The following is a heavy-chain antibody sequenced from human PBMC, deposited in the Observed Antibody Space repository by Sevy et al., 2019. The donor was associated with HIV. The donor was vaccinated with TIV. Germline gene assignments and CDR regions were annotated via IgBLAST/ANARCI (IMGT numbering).Heavy chain of an antibody. CDR2: ISAYNGNT. J-gene: IGHJ4*02. CDR3: ARGPYYDSSGYYGVDY. V-gene: IGHV1-18*01. CDR1: GYTFTSYG. Sequence: ASVKVSCKASGYTFTSYGISWVRQAPGQGLEWMGWISAYNGNTNYAQKLQGRVTMTTDTSTSTAYMELRSLRSDDTAVYYCARGPYYDSSGYYGVDYWGQGTLVTVSS. D-gene: IGHD3-22*01.